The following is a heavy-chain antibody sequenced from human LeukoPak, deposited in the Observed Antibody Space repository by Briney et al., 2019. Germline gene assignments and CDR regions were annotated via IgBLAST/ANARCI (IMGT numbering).Heavy chain of an antibody. CDR3: ARVTYFDWLQFSFDC. D-gene: IGHD3-9*01. V-gene: IGHV4-4*07. Sequence: PSETLSLTCTVSGGSISSYYWSWIRQPAGKGLEWIGRIYTSGSTNYNPSLKSRVTMSVDTSKNRFSLKLSSVTAADTAVYYCARVTYFDWLQFSFDCWGQGTLVTASS. J-gene: IGHJ4*02. CDR1: GGSISSYY. CDR2: IYTSGST.